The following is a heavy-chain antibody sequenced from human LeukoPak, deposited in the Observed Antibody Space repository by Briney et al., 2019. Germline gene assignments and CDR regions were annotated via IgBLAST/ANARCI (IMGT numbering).Heavy chain of an antibody. CDR3: ASPPPYNYHAFDI. Sequence: GESLKISFKGSGYSFTSYWIGWVRQMPGKGLEWMGIIYPGDSDTRYSPSFQGQVTISADNSISTAYLQWTTLKAPDTAIYSCASPPPYNYHAFDIWGQGTMVTVSS. D-gene: IGHD5-24*01. CDR2: IYPGDSDT. CDR1: GYSFTSYW. J-gene: IGHJ3*02. V-gene: IGHV5-51*01.